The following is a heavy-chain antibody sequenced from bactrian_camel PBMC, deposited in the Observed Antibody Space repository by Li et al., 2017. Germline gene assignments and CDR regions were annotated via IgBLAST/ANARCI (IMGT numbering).Heavy chain of an antibody. V-gene: IGHV3S53*01. CDR1: GITETPWR. CDR2: YDREGVT. Sequence: HVQLVESGGGSVQAGGSLRLSCAASGITETPWRMGWFRQVPGEEREGVAAYDREGVTSYADSVKGRFTISKDNAADIFQLHMNSLEPEDTAMYYCAAGLGACSDGTCYFHAQYNSWGQGTQVTVS. J-gene: IGHJ6*01. D-gene: IGHD7*01. CDR3: AAGLGACSDGTCYFHAQYNS.